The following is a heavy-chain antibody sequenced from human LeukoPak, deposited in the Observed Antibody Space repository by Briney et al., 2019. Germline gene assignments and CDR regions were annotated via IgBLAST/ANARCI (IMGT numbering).Heavy chain of an antibody. V-gene: IGHV1-2*02. CDR2: INPNSGGT. CDR1: GYTFTGYY. D-gene: IGHD1-1*01. Sequence: GASVKVSCKASGYTFTGYYMHWVRQAPGQGLEWMGWINPNSGGTNYAQKFQGRVTMTRNTSISTAYMELSSLRSEDTAVYYCARGTSHRGRGRSFDYWGQGTLVTVSS. J-gene: IGHJ4*02. CDR3: ARGTSHRGRGRSFDY.